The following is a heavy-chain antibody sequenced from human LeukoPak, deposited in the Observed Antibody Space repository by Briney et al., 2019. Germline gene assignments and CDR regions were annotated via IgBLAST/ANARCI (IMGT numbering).Heavy chain of an antibody. CDR1: GGTFSSYA. CDR2: IIPIFGTA. D-gene: IGHD3-10*01. CDR3: ARGGGSGSYSNYFDY. J-gene: IGHJ4*02. Sequence: SVKVSCKASGGTFSSYAISWVRQAPGQGLEWMGGIIPIFGTANYAQTFQGRGTVTADESTSPAYMELSSLRSEDTAVYYCARGGGSGSYSNYFDYWGRGTLVTVSS. V-gene: IGHV1-69*13.